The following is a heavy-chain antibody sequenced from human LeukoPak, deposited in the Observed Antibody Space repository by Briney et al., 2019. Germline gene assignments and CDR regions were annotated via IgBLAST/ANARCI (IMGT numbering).Heavy chain of an antibody. Sequence: ASVKVSCKASGGTFSSYAISWVRQAPGQGLEWMGGIIPIFGTANYAQKFQGRVTITADKSTSTAYMELSSLRSEDTAVYYCARNSVPSGSYYNGLVSRAYYYMDVWGKGTTVTVSS. V-gene: IGHV1-69*06. D-gene: IGHD3-10*01. CDR2: IIPIFGTA. J-gene: IGHJ6*03. CDR3: ARNSVPSGSYYNGLVSRAYYYMDV. CDR1: GGTFSSYA.